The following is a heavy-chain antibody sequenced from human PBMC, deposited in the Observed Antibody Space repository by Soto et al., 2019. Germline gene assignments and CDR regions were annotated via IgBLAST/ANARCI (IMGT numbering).Heavy chain of an antibody. V-gene: IGHV4-31*03. CDR2: IYYSGST. CDR1: GGSISSGDYY. D-gene: IGHD2-2*01. CDR3: ARTKTSSTSFHVDY. J-gene: IGHJ4*02. Sequence: QVQLQESGPGPVKPSQTLSLTCTVSGGSISSGDYYWTWIRHHPGKGLEWIGYIYYSGSTKHNPSLKSRITISVDTSKNQFSLKLNSVTAADTAVYYCARTKTSSTSFHVDYWGQGTQVTVSS.